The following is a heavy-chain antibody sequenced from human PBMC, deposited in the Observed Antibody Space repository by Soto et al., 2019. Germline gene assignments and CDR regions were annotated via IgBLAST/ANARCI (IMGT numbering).Heavy chain of an antibody. D-gene: IGHD3-22*01. V-gene: IGHV3-30-3*01. CDR1: GFTFSSYA. Sequence: QVQLVESGGGVVQPGRSLRLSCAASGFTFSSYAMHWVRQAPGKGLEWVAVISYDGSNKYYADSVKGRFTISRDNSKNTLYLQKNSLRAEDTAVYYCARGYYYDSSGPTGAFDIWGQGTMVTVSS. CDR3: ARGYYYDSSGPTGAFDI. CDR2: ISYDGSNK. J-gene: IGHJ3*02.